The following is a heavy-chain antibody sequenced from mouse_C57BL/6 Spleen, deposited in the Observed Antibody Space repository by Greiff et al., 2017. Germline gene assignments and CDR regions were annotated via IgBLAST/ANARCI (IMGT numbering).Heavy chain of an antibody. V-gene: IGHV1-64*01. CDR3: ARDDCYWYFDV. CDR2: IHPNSGST. D-gene: IGHD2-4*01. CDR1: GYTFTSYW. J-gene: IGHJ1*03. Sequence: QVQLQQPGAELVKPGASVKLSCKASGYTFTSYWMNWVKQRPGQGLEWIGLIHPNSGSTNYNEKFKSKATLTVDQSSSTAYMQLSSLTSEDSAVYYCARDDCYWYFDVWGTGTTVTVSS.